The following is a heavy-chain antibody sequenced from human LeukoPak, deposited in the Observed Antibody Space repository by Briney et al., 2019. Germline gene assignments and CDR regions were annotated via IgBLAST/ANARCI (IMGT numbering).Heavy chain of an antibody. CDR1: GYTFTSYD. V-gene: IGHV1-8*01. D-gene: IGHD3-10*01. CDR2: MNPNSGNT. CDR3: ARGRITMVRGVMDAPYGMDV. J-gene: IGHJ6*02. Sequence: ASVKVSCKASGYTFTSYDINWVRQATGQGLEWMGWMNPNSGNTGYAQKFQGRVTMTRNTSISTAYMELSSLRSEDTAVYYCARGRITMVRGVMDAPYGMDVWGQGTTVTVSS.